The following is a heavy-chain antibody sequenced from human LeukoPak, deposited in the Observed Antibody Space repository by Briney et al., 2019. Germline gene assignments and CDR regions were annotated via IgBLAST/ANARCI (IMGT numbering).Heavy chain of an antibody. Sequence: GGSLRLSCAASGFTFSSYWMHWVRQAPGKGLVWVSRINSDGSSTSYADSVKGRFTISRDNAKNTLYLQMNSLRAEDTAVYYCARAALDGSGSYHLDYWGQGTLVTVSS. V-gene: IGHV3-74*01. CDR2: INSDGSST. CDR3: ARAALDGSGSYHLDY. CDR1: GFTFSSYW. J-gene: IGHJ4*02. D-gene: IGHD3-10*01.